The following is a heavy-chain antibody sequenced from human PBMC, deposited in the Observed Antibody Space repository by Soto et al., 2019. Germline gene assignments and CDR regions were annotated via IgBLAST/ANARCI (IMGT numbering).Heavy chain of an antibody. CDR1: GGTFGSYA. D-gene: IGHD3-9*01. V-gene: IGHV1-69*13. CDR2: IIPIFGTA. J-gene: IGHJ6*02. CDR3: ARHYDILTGYSNYYYGMDV. Sequence: GASVKVSCKASGGTFGSYASSWVRQAPGQGLEWMGGIIPIFGTANYAQKFQGRVTITADESTSTAYMELSSLRSEDTAVYYCARHYDILTGYSNYYYGMDVWGQGPTVTVSS.